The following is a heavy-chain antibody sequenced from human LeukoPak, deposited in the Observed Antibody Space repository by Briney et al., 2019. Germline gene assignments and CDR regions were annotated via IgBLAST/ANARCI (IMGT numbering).Heavy chain of an antibody. Sequence: GSLELSCAVSGFTFSNYWMAWVRQAPGKGLEWVANIKQDGSEKYYVDSVKGRFTISRDNAKNSLYLQMNSLRGEDTAVYYCATHSVGVLPIATFDYWGQGTLVTVSS. J-gene: IGHJ4*02. CDR2: IKQDGSEK. D-gene: IGHD2/OR15-2a*01. CDR3: ATHSVGVLPIATFDY. V-gene: IGHV3-7*01. CDR1: GFTFSNYW.